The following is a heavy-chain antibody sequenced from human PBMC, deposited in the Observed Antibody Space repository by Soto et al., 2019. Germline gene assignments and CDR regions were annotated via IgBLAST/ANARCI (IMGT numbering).Heavy chain of an antibody. D-gene: IGHD6-19*01. J-gene: IGHJ4*02. CDR3: ARDRGAVTGQYVDY. CDR1: GFTFSAVY. Sequence: QVQLEESGGGLVKPGGSLRLSCTASGFTFSAVYMSWIRQAPNKGLEYISYISSSGTSANYADSVKGRFTISRDNAKNSLYLQMNSLRAEDTAVYYCARDRGAVTGQYVDYGGQGALVTVSS. CDR2: ISSSGTSA. V-gene: IGHV3-11*05.